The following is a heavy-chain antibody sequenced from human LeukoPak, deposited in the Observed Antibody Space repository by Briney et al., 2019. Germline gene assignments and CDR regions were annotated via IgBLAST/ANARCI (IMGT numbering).Heavy chain of an antibody. V-gene: IGHV5-51*01. CDR1: GYSFTSYW. CDR2: IYPGDSDT. J-gene: IGHJ6*02. CDR3: ARHTGYSSSWARPYYYYGMDV. Sequence: GESLKISCKGSGYSFTSYWIGWVRQMPGKCLEWMGIIYPGDSDTRYSPSFQGQVTISADKSISTAYLQWSSLNASDTAMYYCARHTGYSSSWARPYYYYGMDVWGQGTTVTVSS. D-gene: IGHD6-13*01.